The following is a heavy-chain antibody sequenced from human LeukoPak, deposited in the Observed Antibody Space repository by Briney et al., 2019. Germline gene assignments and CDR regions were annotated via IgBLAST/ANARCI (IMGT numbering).Heavy chain of an antibody. CDR3: ASESGSYDY. CDR2: IPYDGSSK. V-gene: IGHV3-30-3*01. CDR1: GFTFSSFA. Sequence: PGGSLRLSCAASGFTFSSFAMHWVRQAPGKGLEWVAVIPYDGSSKYYADSVKGRFTISRDNSNNTLNLQMNSLRAEDTAVYYCASESGSYDYWGQGTLVTVSS. J-gene: IGHJ4*02. D-gene: IGHD1-26*01.